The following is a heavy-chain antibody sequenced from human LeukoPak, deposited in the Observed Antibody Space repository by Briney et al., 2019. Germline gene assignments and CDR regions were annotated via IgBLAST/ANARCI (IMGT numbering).Heavy chain of an antibody. D-gene: IGHD5-18*01. CDR2: IFSGAMTKT. V-gene: IGHV4-39*01. Sequence: SETLSLSCSVSGFSISTTSYYWGWLRQSPGNGLELIANIFSGAMTKTNYNPSLKGRVAISADTSRNRFSLTLTSVTAEDTAVYYCARCLYRFGSFYFDLWGQGSLVTVSS. CDR3: ARCLYRFGSFYFDL. CDR1: GFSISTTSYY. J-gene: IGHJ4*02.